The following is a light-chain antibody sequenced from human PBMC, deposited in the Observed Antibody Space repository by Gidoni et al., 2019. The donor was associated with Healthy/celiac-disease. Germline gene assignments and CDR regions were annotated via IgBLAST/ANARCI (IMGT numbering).Light chain of an antibody. CDR3: QQYGSSPPT. Sequence: EIVLTQSPGTLSLSPGERATLSCRASQSVSSSYLAWYQQKPGQAPRLLIYGASSRATCIPDRFSGSGSGTDFTLTISRLEPEDFAVYYCQQYGSSPPTFGPGTKVDIK. CDR2: GAS. J-gene: IGKJ3*01. CDR1: QSVSSSY. V-gene: IGKV3-20*01.